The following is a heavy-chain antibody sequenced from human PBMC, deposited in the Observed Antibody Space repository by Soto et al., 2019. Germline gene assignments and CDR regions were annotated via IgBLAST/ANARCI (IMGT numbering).Heavy chain of an antibody. CDR1: GGSFSGYY. D-gene: IGHD2-15*01. V-gene: IGHV4-34*01. J-gene: IGHJ4*02. Sequence: SETLSLTCAVYGGSFSGYYWSWIRQPPGKGLEWIGEINHSGSTNYNPSLKSRVTISVDTSKNQFSLKLSSVTAADTAVYYCARGFIGPQDYWGQGTLVTVSS. CDR2: INHSGST. CDR3: ARGFIGPQDY.